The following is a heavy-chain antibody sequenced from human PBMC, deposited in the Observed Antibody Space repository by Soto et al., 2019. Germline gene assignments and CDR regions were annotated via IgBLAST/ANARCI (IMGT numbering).Heavy chain of an antibody. CDR2: INSGGTAI. CDR3: VGENWNRRSGNWFDP. J-gene: IGHJ5*01. D-gene: IGHD1-1*01. Sequence: EVQLVESGGGLVQPGGSLRLSCVASGFSFSGYSMNWVRQAPGKGLQWVSFINSGGTAIHYADSVKGRFTISRDNAKNSLYPQMERLRVEETAFYYCVGENWNRRSGNWFDPWGQGTLVTVSS. CDR1: GFSFSGYS. V-gene: IGHV3-48*01.